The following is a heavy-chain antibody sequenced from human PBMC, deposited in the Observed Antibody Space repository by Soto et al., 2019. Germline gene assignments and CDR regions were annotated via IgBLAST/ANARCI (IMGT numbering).Heavy chain of an antibody. V-gene: IGHV3-7*01. Sequence: EVQLVESGGGLVQPGGSLRLSCTASGFTVSDSWMTWVRQAPGKGLEWVARIKPDESAKKYADSVKGRCSISRDNAKNSMYLQMDSLRGEDTAVYYCVRGGSNYASWGQGTLGTLSS. CDR3: VRGGSNYAS. D-gene: IGHD4-4*01. CDR1: GFTVSDSW. J-gene: IGHJ5*02. CDR2: IKPDESAK.